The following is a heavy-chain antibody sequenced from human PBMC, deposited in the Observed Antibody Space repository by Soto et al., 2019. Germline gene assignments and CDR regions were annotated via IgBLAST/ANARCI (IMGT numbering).Heavy chain of an antibody. Sequence: QVQLVESGGGVVQPGRSLRLSCAASGLIFSNYAMHWVRQAPGKGLEWVAVISSDGGKNHFADSVKGRFPISRDNSKNTLFLQMDSLRAEDTAVFYCATDGGRYWGQGTLVTVSS. D-gene: IGHD2-15*01. CDR3: ATDGGRY. CDR1: GLIFSNYA. CDR2: ISSDGGKN. V-gene: IGHV3-30-3*01. J-gene: IGHJ4*02.